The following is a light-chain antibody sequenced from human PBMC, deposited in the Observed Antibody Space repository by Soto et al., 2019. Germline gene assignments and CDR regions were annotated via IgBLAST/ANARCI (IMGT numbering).Light chain of an antibody. J-gene: IGKJ4*01. Sequence: EIVMSQSPATLSVSPGERATLSCRASQSVNSNLAWYQQKPGQAPRLLIYDVSTRATGIPTRFSGSGSGTEFTLTISSLQSEDFAAYYCQQYNNWPLTFGGGTKVDI. CDR2: DVS. CDR3: QQYNNWPLT. CDR1: QSVNSN. V-gene: IGKV3D-15*01.